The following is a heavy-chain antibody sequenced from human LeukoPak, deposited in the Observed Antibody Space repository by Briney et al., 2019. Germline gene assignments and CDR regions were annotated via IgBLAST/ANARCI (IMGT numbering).Heavy chain of an antibody. Sequence: PSETLSLTCTVSGGSVSSDSHYRNWIRQPPGKGLEWIGCISYSGSTNYKSSLKSRVTISVDTSKNQFSLKVRSVTAADTAVYYCARFLWFGGPFDPWGQGTLVTVSS. CDR2: ISYSGST. D-gene: IGHD3-10*01. CDR3: ARFLWFGGPFDP. CDR1: GGSVSSDSHY. V-gene: IGHV4-61*01. J-gene: IGHJ5*02.